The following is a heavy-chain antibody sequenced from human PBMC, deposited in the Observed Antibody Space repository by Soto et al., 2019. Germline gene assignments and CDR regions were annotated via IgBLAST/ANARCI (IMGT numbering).Heavy chain of an antibody. D-gene: IGHD5-12*01. Sequence: QVQLVQSGAEVKKPGASVKVSCKASGYTFTSYDINWVRQATGQGLEWMGWMNPNSGNTGYAQKFQGRVTMTRNTSISTAYMELSSLRSEDTAVYYCAREVYGSLGYDGNWFDPWGQGTLVTVSS. J-gene: IGHJ5*02. CDR1: GYTFTSYD. CDR2: MNPNSGNT. V-gene: IGHV1-8*01. CDR3: AREVYGSLGYDGNWFDP.